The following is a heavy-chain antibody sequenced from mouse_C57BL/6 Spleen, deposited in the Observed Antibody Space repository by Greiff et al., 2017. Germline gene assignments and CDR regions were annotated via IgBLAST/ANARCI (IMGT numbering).Heavy chain of an antibody. CDR3: ARDQGYDYSAWFAY. CDR1: GYSITSGYD. CDR2: ISYSGST. J-gene: IGHJ3*01. Sequence: EVQLQESGPGMVKPSQSLSLTCTVTGYSITSGYDWHWIRHFPGNKLEWMGYISYSGSTNYNPSLKSRISITHDTSKNHFFLKLNSVTTEDTATYYCARDQGYDYSAWFAYWGQGTLVTVSA. D-gene: IGHD2-4*01. V-gene: IGHV3-1*01.